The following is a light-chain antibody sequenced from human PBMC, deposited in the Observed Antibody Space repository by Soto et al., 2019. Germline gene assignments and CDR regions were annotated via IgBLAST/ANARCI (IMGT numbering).Light chain of an antibody. CDR1: QSISSW. CDR2: DAS. Sequence: IQMTQSPSTLSASVGDRVTITFRASQSISSWLAWYQQKPGKAPKLLIYDASSLESGVPSRFSGSGSGTEFTLTISSLQPEDLATYYCLQHNSLLTFGGGTKVDI. J-gene: IGKJ4*01. V-gene: IGKV1-5*01. CDR3: LQHNSLLT.